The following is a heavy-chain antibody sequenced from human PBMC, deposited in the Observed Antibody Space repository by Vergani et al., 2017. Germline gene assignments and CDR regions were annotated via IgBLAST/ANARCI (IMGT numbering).Heavy chain of an antibody. CDR3: ARRDIYCSGGSCYSIYFDY. D-gene: IGHD2-15*01. V-gene: IGHV4-34*01. CDR1: GGSFSGYY. CDR2: SNHSGST. J-gene: IGHJ4*02. Sequence: QVQLQQWGAGLLKPSETLSLTCAVYGGSFSGYYWSWIRQHPGKGLEWIGESNHSGSTNYNPSLKSRVTISVDTSKNQFSLKLRSVTAADAAVYYWARRDIYCSGGSCYSIYFDYWGQGTLVTVSS.